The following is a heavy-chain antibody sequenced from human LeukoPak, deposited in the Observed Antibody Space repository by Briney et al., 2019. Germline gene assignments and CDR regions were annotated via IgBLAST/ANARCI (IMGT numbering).Heavy chain of an antibody. D-gene: IGHD3-16*01. CDR2: IYYSGST. CDR1: GGSISSYY. V-gene: IGHV4-59*01. Sequence: PSETLSLTCTVSGGSISSYYWSWIRQPPGKGLEWIGYIYYSGSTNYNPSLKSRVTISVDTSKNQFSLKLSSVTAADTAVYYCARNPREDDYVWGSPQRHWYFDLWGRGTLVTVSS. J-gene: IGHJ2*01. CDR3: ARNPREDDYVWGSPQRHWYFDL.